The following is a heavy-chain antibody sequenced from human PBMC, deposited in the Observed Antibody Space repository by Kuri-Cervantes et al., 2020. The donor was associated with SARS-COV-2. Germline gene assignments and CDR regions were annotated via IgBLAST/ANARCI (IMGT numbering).Heavy chain of an antibody. CDR2: IIPIFGTA. CDR1: GGTFSSYA. J-gene: IGHJ6*03. D-gene: IGHD4-17*01. CDR3: ARDVTEVTRRDTYFYYMDV. V-gene: IGHV1-69*06. Sequence: SVKVSCKASGGTFSSYAISWVRQAPGQGLEWMGRIIPIFGTANYAQKFQGRVTITADKSTSTAYMEVTALGPEDTAVYYCARDVTEVTRRDTYFYYMDVWGTGTTVTVSS.